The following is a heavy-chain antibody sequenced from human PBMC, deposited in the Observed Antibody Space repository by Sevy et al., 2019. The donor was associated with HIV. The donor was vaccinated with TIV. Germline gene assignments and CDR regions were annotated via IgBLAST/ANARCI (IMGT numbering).Heavy chain of an antibody. Sequence: GGSLRLSCAASGFTFDDYAMHWVRQAPGKGLEWVSGISWNSGSIGYADSVKGRFTISRDNAKNSLYLQMNSLRAEDTALYYCAKDMVEYNAGGFDYWGQGTLVTVSS. CDR2: ISWNSGSI. CDR1: GFTFDDYA. D-gene: IGHD1-20*01. J-gene: IGHJ4*02. V-gene: IGHV3-9*01. CDR3: AKDMVEYNAGGFDY.